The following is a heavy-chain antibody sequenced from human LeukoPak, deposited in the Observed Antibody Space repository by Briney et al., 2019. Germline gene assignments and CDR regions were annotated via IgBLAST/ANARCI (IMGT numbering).Heavy chain of an antibody. J-gene: IGHJ4*02. CDR3: ASAAFTAMVFFDY. D-gene: IGHD5-18*01. V-gene: IGHV1-69*13. Sequence: GVSVKVSCKASGGTFSSYAISWVRQAPGQGLEWMGGIIPIFGTANYAQKFQGRVTITADESTSTAYMELSSLRSEDTAVYYCASAAFTAMVFFDYWGQGTLVTVSS. CDR2: IIPIFGTA. CDR1: GGTFSSYA.